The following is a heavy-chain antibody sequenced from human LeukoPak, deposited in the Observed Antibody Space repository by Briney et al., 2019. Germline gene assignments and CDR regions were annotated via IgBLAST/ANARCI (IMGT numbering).Heavy chain of an antibody. CDR2: ISSSGSTI. J-gene: IGHJ6*04. Sequence: GGSLRHSCAASAFTFSSYEMNWVSQAPGQELESVSYISSSGSTIYYADSVKGRFTISRDNAKNSLYLQMNSLRAEDTAVYYCAELGITMIGGVWGKGTTVTISS. CDR3: AELGITMIGGV. CDR1: AFTFSSYE. D-gene: IGHD3-10*02. V-gene: IGHV3-48*03.